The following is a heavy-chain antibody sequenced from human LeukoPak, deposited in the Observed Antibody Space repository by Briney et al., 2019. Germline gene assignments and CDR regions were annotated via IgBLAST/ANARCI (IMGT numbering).Heavy chain of an antibody. CDR1: GFTFSSYA. J-gene: IGHJ4*02. CDR2: INDMGGGT. Sequence: GGSLRLSCAVSGFTFSSYAMSWVRQAPGKGLEWVSTINDMGGGTYYADSVKGRFTISRDNSKNTLYLQMNSLRAEDTAVYYCAKEPTRITGTPMGNYWGQGTLVTVSS. CDR3: AKEPTRITGTPMGNY. D-gene: IGHD1-20*01. V-gene: IGHV3-23*01.